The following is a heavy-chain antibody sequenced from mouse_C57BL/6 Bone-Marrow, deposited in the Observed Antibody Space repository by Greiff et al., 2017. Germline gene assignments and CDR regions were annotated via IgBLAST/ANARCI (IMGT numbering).Heavy chain of an antibody. Sequence: QVQLKESGPGLVQPSQSLSITCTVSGFSLTSYGVHWVRQSPGKGLEWLGVIWSGGSTDYNAAFISRLSISKDNSTSQVFFKMNSLQADDTAIYYCARPEPPYWGQGTTLTVSS. CDR1: GFSLTSYG. CDR3: ARPEPPY. J-gene: IGHJ2*01. V-gene: IGHV2-2*01. CDR2: IWSGGST.